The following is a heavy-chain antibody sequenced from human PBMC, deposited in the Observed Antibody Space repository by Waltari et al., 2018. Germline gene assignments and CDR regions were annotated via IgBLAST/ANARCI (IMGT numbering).Heavy chain of an antibody. J-gene: IGHJ6*03. CDR3: AKAGVVINHYYYYYMDV. V-gene: IGHV3-53*05. CDR1: GFTVSSNY. Sequence: EVQLVETGGGLIQPGGSLRLSCAASGFTVSSNYMSWVRPAPGKGLELVSVIYSGGSTYYADSVKGRFTISRDNSKNTLYLQMNSLRAEDTAMYYCAKAGVVINHYYYYYMDVWGKGTTVTVSS. D-gene: IGHD3-3*01. CDR2: IYSGGST.